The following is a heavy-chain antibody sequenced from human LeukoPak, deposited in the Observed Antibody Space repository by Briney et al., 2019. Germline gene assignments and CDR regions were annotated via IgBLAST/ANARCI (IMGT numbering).Heavy chain of an antibody. Sequence: TSETLSLTCTVSGGSTSSGDYYWSWIRQPPGKGLEWIGYIYYSGSTYYNPSLKSRVTISVDTSKNQFSLKLSSVTAADTAVYYCARDGYYDSSGHFDYWGQGTLVTVSS. CDR3: ARDGYYDSSGHFDY. V-gene: IGHV4-30-4*01. CDR1: GGSTSSGDYY. D-gene: IGHD3-22*01. CDR2: IYYSGST. J-gene: IGHJ4*02.